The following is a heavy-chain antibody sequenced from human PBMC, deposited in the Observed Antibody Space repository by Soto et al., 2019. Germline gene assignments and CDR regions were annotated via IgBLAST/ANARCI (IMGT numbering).Heavy chain of an antibody. V-gene: IGHV4-31*03. J-gene: IGHJ5*02. CDR3: ARTGTTQNWFDP. Sequence: QVQLQESGPGLVKPSQTLSLTCTVSGGSISSGGYYWSWIRQHPGKGLEWIGYIYYSGSTYYNPSLQSRVTISVDPSKNQFSLKLSSVTAADTAVYYCARTGTTQNWFDPWGQGTLVTVSS. CDR2: IYYSGST. CDR1: GGSISSGGYY. D-gene: IGHD1-1*01.